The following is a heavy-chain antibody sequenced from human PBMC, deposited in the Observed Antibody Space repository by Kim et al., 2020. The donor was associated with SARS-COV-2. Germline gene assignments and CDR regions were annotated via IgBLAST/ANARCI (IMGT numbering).Heavy chain of an antibody. CDR1: GYTFTSYA. CDR3: ARWRGDGYYDSSGYYKNWFDP. CDR2: INAGNGNT. V-gene: IGHV1-3*01. Sequence: ASVKVSCKASGYTFTSYAMHWVRQAPGQRLEWMGWINAGNGNTKYSQKFQGRVTITRDTSASTAYMELSSLRSEDTAVYYCARWRGDGYYDSSGYYKNWFDPWGQGTLVTVSS. J-gene: IGHJ5*02. D-gene: IGHD3-22*01.